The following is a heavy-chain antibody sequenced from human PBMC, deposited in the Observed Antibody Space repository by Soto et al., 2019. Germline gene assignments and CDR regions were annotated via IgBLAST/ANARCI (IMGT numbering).Heavy chain of an antibody. J-gene: IGHJ6*02. Sequence: ASVKVSCKASGGTFSSYAISWVRQAPGQGLEWMGGIIPIFGTANYAQKFQGRVTITADESTSTAYMELSSLRSEEPAVYYCARGRVGAYSIGYYYGMDVWGQGTTVTVSS. CDR2: IIPIFGTA. D-gene: IGHD1-26*01. CDR3: ARGRVGAYSIGYYYGMDV. CDR1: GGTFSSYA. V-gene: IGHV1-69*13.